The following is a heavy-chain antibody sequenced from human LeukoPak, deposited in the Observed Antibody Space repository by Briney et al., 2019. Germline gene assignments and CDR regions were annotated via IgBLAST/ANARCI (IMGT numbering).Heavy chain of an antibody. CDR1: GGSISSYY. Sequence: ASETLSLTCTVSGGSISSYYWSWIRQPPGKGLEWIGYIYYSGSTNYNPSLKSRVTISVDTSKSQFSLKLSSVTAADTAVYYCARHVNEEVFDYWGQGTLVTVSS. CDR2: IYYSGST. CDR3: ARHVNEEVFDY. D-gene: IGHD1-1*01. V-gene: IGHV4-59*08. J-gene: IGHJ4*02.